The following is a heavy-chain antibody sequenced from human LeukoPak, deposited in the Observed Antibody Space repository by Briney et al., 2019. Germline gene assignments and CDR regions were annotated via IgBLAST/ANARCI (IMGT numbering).Heavy chain of an antibody. D-gene: IGHD6-6*01. J-gene: IGHJ6*02. Sequence: QPGGSLRLSCAASGFTFSSYSMNWVRQAPGKGLEWVSYISSSSSTIYYADSVKGRFTISRDNAKNSLYLQMNSLRAEDTAVYYCARDPSRLVYYYGMDVWGQGTTVTVSS. CDR2: ISSSSSTI. CDR1: GFTFSSYS. V-gene: IGHV3-48*01. CDR3: ARDPSRLVYYYGMDV.